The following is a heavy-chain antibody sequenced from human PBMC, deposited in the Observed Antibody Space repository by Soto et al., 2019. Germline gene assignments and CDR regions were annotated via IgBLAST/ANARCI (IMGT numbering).Heavy chain of an antibody. Sequence: GGSLRLSCAASGFSFSTYLMSWVRQAPGKWLEWVANIKQGGNEKFYVDSVKGRFTISRDNDKKSLYLQMDSLRVEDTAVYYCVGALTYEVPYYYCGMDVWGQGXTVTVSS. V-gene: IGHV3-7*01. CDR1: GFSFSTYL. J-gene: IGHJ6*02. CDR2: IKQGGNEK. D-gene: IGHD3-16*01. CDR3: VGALTYEVPYYYCGMDV.